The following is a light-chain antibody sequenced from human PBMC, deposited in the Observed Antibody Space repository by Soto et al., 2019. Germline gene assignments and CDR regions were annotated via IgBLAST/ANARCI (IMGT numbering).Light chain of an antibody. CDR3: QLYGISPH. V-gene: IGKV2-28*01. Sequence: DIVVTHSPLSLPVTPGEPASISCRSSHSLLHSNGYNYLDWYLQKPGQSPQLLIYLASNRATGIPDRFSGSASGTDFTLTINRLEPEDFAVYYCQLYGISPHFGQGTRLEIK. J-gene: IGKJ5*01. CDR1: HSLLHSNGYNY. CDR2: LAS.